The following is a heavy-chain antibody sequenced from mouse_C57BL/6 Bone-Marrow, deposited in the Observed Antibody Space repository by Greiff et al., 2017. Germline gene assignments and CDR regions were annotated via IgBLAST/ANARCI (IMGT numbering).Heavy chain of an antibody. D-gene: IGHD2-2*01. CDR3: ALTMVTSWFAY. Sequence: QVQLQQSGAELVRPGTSVKMSCKASGYTFTNYWIGWAKQRPGHGLEWIGDIYPGGGYTNYNEKFKGKATLTADKSSRTAYMQFSSLTSDDSAIYYCALTMVTSWFAYWGQGTLVTVSA. CDR1: GYTFTNYW. J-gene: IGHJ3*01. V-gene: IGHV1-63*01. CDR2: IYPGGGYT.